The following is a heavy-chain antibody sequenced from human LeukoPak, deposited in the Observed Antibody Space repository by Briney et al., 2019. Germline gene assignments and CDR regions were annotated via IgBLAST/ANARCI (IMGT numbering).Heavy chain of an antibody. CDR1: GFTFSSYG. V-gene: IGHV3-30*02. J-gene: IGHJ4*02. Sequence: PGGSLRPSCAASGFTFSSYGMHWVRQAPGKGLEWVAFIRHDGSNKYYADSVKGRFTISRDNSKNTLYLQMNSLRAEDTAVYYCAKAPRYSSSSCWGQGTLVTVSS. D-gene: IGHD6-6*01. CDR2: IRHDGSNK. CDR3: AKAPRYSSSSC.